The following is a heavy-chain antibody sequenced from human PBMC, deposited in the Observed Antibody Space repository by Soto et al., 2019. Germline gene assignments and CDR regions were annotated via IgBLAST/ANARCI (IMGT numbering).Heavy chain of an antibody. D-gene: IGHD3-3*01. CDR1: GYSFTRHD. J-gene: IGHJ6*02. CDR3: ARECILFSGVIVFYGMDV. CDR2: INPSSGNT. Sequence: QVQLVQSGAEVKKPGASVKVSCKASGYSFTRHDINWVRQAPGQGLEWMGWINPSSGNTGYAQRFLGRLTMTTDTSTSTAYMALSGLKSEDTAIYYCARECILFSGVIVFYGMDVWGQGTTVTVPS. V-gene: IGHV1-8*01.